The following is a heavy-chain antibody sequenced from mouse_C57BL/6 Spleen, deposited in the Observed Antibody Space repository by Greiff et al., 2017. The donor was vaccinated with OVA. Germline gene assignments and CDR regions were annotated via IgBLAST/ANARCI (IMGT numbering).Heavy chain of an antibody. CDR2: INPSNGGT. J-gene: IGHJ2*01. D-gene: IGHD3-2*02. CDR1: GYTFTSYW. V-gene: IGHV1-53*01. CDR3: ARSAAQATPWDY. Sequence: QVQLQQSGTELVKPGASVKLSCKASGYTFTSYWMHWVKQRPGQGLEWIGNINPSNGGTNYNEKFKSKATLTVDKSSSTAYMQLSSLTSEDSAVYYCARSAAQATPWDYWGQGTTLTVSS.